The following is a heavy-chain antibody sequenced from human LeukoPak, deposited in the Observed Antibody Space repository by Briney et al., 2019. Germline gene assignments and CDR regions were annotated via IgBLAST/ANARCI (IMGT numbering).Heavy chain of an antibody. J-gene: IGHJ4*02. CDR2: ISGRDTSI. Sequence: GGSLRLSCAASGVTFTSFDMNWVRQAPGKGLEWVSFISGRDTSIYYADSVRGRFTISRDNAKNSVYLQMNSLRAEDTAVYYCARTFDFWGQGVLVTVSS. CDR3: ARTFDF. V-gene: IGHV3-48*03. CDR1: GVTFTSFD.